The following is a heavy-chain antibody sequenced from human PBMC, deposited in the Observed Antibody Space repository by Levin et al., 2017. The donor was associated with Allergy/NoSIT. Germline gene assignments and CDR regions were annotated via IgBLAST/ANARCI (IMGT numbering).Heavy chain of an antibody. V-gene: IGHV3-23*01. CDR3: AKNEAPGSHRLYSFDY. J-gene: IGHJ4*02. D-gene: IGHD1-26*01. CDR2: IMNSGGGT. Sequence: GGSLRLSCTASGFNFTTYAMSWVRQPPGKGLEWVSIIMNSGGGTYYTDFVKGRFTISRDNAKKTLFLQMNSLRVEDTAVYYCAKNEAPGSHRLYSFDYWGQGTPVTVSS. CDR1: GFNFTTYA.